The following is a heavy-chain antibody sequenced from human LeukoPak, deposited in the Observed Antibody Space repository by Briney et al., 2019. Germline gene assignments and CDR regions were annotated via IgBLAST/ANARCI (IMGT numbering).Heavy chain of an antibody. Sequence: GGSLRLSCAASGFTFSSYAMSWVRQAPGKGLEWVSAISGSGGSTYYADSVKGRFTISRDNSKNTLYLQMNSLRAEDTAVYYCAKDLGSSSAGGLNDYWGQGTLVTVSS. D-gene: IGHD6-6*01. CDR2: ISGSGGST. V-gene: IGHV3-23*01. J-gene: IGHJ4*02. CDR1: GFTFSSYA. CDR3: AKDLGSSSAGGLNDY.